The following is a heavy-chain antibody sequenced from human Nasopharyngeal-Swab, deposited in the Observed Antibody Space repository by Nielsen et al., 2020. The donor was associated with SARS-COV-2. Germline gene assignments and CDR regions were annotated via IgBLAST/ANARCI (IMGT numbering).Heavy chain of an antibody. Sequence: WIRQPPGKGLEWIGTIHYSGNRFYNPSLRSRLSISVDTSKNQFSLQLSSVTAADTAVYYCTRRAEGLELWRRYFYYMDVWGKGTTVTVSS. V-gene: IGHV4-39*01. J-gene: IGHJ6*04. CDR3: TRRAEGLELWRRYFYYMDV. D-gene: IGHD5-18*01. CDR2: IHYSGNR.